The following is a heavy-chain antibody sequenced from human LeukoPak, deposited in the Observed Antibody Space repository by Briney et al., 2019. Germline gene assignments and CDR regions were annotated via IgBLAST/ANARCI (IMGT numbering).Heavy chain of an antibody. V-gene: IGHV1-69*05. CDR2: IIPMFGTV. Sequence: SVKVSCKASGGTFSNYAISWVRQAPGQGLEWMGGIIPMFGTVNYAQNFQGRITITKDDSTSTAYMELGNLRSEDTAVYYCARDKEKAFDIWGQGTMVTVSS. CDR1: GGTFSNYA. J-gene: IGHJ3*02. CDR3: ARDKEKAFDI.